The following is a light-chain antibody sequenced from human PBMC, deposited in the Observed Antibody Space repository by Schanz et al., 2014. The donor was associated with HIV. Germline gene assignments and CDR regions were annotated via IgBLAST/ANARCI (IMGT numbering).Light chain of an antibody. CDR3: NSYSHSNTYV. J-gene: IGLJ1*01. CDR1: RSDVGGYNY. CDR2: DVS. Sequence: QSALTQPASVSGSPGQSITISCTGTRSDVGGYNYVSWYQQHPGKAPKLMIYDVSNRPSGVSNRFSGSKSGNTASLTISGLQPEDEADYYCNSYSHSNTYVFGSGTKLTVL. V-gene: IGLV2-14*01.